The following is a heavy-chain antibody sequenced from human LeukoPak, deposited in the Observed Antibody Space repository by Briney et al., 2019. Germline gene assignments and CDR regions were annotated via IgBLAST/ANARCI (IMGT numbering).Heavy chain of an antibody. Sequence: SETLSLTCTVSGGSISSGGYYWSWIRQHPGKGLEWIGCIYYSGTTYYHPSLTSRVAISVDTSKNQFSLKLSSVTAADTAVYYCARSGTVTTWNYWGQGTLVTVSS. CDR1: GGSISSGGYY. J-gene: IGHJ4*02. CDR2: IYYSGTT. V-gene: IGHV4-31*03. CDR3: ARSGTVTTWNY. D-gene: IGHD4-17*01.